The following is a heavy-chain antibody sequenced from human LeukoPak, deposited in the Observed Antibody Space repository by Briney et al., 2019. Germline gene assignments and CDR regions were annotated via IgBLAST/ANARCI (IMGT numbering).Heavy chain of an antibody. D-gene: IGHD1-1*01. CDR3: VKITSVTGGDC. V-gene: IGHV3-74*01. J-gene: IGHJ4*02. Sequence: PGGSLRLSCAASGFTFSSHWMHWVRQAPGKGLVWVSRINSDGSSTIYADSVKGRFTISRDNSRNTLYLQMSSLRAEDTAVYYCVKITSVTGGDCWGQGTRLTVSS. CDR1: GFTFSSHW. CDR2: INSDGSST.